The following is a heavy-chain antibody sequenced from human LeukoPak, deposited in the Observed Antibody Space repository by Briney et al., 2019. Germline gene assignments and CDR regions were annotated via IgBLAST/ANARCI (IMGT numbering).Heavy chain of an antibody. CDR3: ARAVYDSSGYYLDY. J-gene: IGHJ4*02. CDR2: VNSDGKTT. D-gene: IGHD3-22*01. V-gene: IGHV3-74*01. Sequence: GGSLRLSCAASGFTFSNSWMHWVRQAPGKGLMWVSRVNSDGKTTTYADSVKGRFTIFRDNAQNTLYLQMNSLRAEDTAVYYCARAVYDSSGYYLDYWGQGTLVTVSS. CDR1: GFTFSNSW.